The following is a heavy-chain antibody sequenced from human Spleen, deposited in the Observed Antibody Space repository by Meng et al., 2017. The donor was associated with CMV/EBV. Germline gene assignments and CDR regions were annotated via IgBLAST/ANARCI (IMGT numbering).Heavy chain of an antibody. D-gene: IGHD6-13*01. Sequence: GGSIRSSNWWSWVRQPPGKGLEWIGEIYHSGSTNYNPSLKSRVTISVDKSKNQFSLKLSSVTAADTAVYYCARVLVAAAGTPTFDYWGQGTLVTVSS. J-gene: IGHJ4*02. CDR3: ARVLVAAAGTPTFDY. CDR2: IYHSGST. V-gene: IGHV4-4*02. CDR1: GGSIRSSNW.